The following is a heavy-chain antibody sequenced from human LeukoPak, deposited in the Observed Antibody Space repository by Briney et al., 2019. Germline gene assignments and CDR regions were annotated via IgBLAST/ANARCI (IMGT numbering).Heavy chain of an antibody. CDR2: ISAYNGNT. CDR3: ARVAYDFWSGYSSYFDY. J-gene: IGHJ4*02. CDR1: GYTFTSYG. Sequence: ASVKVSCKASGYTFTSYGISWVRQAPGQGLEWMGWISAYNGNTNYAQKLQGRVTMTTDTSTSTAYMELRSLRSDDTAVYYCARVAYDFWSGYSSYFDYWGQGTLVTVSS. V-gene: IGHV1-18*01. D-gene: IGHD3-3*01.